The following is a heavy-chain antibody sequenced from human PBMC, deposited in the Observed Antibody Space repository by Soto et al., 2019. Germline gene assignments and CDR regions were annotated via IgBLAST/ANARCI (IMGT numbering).Heavy chain of an antibody. V-gene: IGHV3-23*01. J-gene: IGHJ5*02. CDR3: AKDRPSGYSSSWPNWFDP. CDR2: ISGSGGST. CDR1: GFTFSSYA. Sequence: TGGSLRLSCAASGFTFSSYAMSWVRQAPGKGLEWVSAISGSGGSTYYADSVKGRFTISRDNSKNTLYLQMNSLRAEDTAVYYCAKDRPSGYSSSWPNWFDPWGQGTLVTVSS. D-gene: IGHD6-13*01.